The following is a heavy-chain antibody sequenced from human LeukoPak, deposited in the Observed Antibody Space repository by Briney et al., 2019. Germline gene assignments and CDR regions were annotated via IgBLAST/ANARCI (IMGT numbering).Heavy chain of an antibody. CDR3: ATQVGWLRSNLDY. V-gene: IGHV4-34*01. CDR1: NGSFNEYY. D-gene: IGHD5-12*01. CDR2: INHGGRT. Sequence: SETLPLTCAVYNGSFNEYYWSWIRQSPGKGLEWIGEINHGGRTKYNPSLQSRVSISVDASQNQFSLKLTSVTAADTAVYYCATQVGWLRSNLDYGGQGTLVTVSS. J-gene: IGHJ4*02.